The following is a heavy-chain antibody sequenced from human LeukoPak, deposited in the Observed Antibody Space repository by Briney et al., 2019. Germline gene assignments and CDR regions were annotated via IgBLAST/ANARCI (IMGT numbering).Heavy chain of an antibody. CDR1: GFTFSSYA. J-gene: IGHJ4*02. CDR2: ISGSGGST. CDR3: AKGDTAMSTLLYFDY. D-gene: IGHD5-18*01. V-gene: IGHV3-23*01. Sequence: PGGSLRLSCAASGFTFSSYAMSWVRQAPGKGLQWVSAISGSGGSTYYADSVKGRFNISRDNSKTTLYLHMNSLRAEDTAVYYCAKGDTAMSTLLYFDYWGQGTLITVSS.